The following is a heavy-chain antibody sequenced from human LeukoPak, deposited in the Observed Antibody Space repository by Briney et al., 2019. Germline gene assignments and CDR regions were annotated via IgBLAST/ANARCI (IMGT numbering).Heavy chain of an antibody. D-gene: IGHD6-13*01. CDR3: ARGTIAAAVPFDY. CDR2: IYYSGST. J-gene: IGHJ4*02. V-gene: IGHV4-59*01. Sequence: SETLSLTCSVSVVSITTYYWSWIRQPPGKGLEWIGYIYYSGSTNYNPSLESRVTISGDTSKNRLSLKLSSVTAADTAVYYCARGTIAAAVPFDYWGQGNLVTVSS. CDR1: VVSITTYY.